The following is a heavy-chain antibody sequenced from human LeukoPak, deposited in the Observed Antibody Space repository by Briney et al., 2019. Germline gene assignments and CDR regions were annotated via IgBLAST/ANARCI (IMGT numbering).Heavy chain of an antibody. CDR3: ASTPYYDFWSGYYSDY. D-gene: IGHD3-3*01. CDR1: GFTFRGYW. J-gene: IGHJ4*02. V-gene: IGHV3-7*01. Sequence: GGSLRLSCVTSGFTFRGYWMSWFRQAPGKGLEWVGNIQPDGSGAFYVDAMRGRFTISRDNALNSLYLQMNSLRAEDTAVYYCASTPYYDFWSGYYSDYWGQGTLVTVSS. CDR2: IQPDGSGA.